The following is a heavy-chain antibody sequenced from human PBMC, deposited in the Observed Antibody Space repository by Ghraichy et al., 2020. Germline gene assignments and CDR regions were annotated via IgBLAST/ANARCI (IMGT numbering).Heavy chain of an antibody. J-gene: IGHJ4*02. V-gene: IGHV4-59*01. Sequence: SQTLSLTCTVSGGSISSYYWSWIRQPPGKGLEWIGYIHYSGSTNYSPSLKSRVTISVDTSKNQFSLKLSSVTAADTAVYYCARCSPQSTVEFDYWGQGTLVTVSS. CDR3: ARCSPQSTVEFDY. D-gene: IGHD4-17*01. CDR2: IHYSGST. CDR1: GGSISSYY.